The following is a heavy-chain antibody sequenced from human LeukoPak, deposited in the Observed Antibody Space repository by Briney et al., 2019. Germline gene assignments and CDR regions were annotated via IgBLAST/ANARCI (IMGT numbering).Heavy chain of an antibody. CDR3: ARFRVYSSSWYEGGAFDI. D-gene: IGHD6-13*01. Sequence: SETLSLTCTVSGYSISSGYYWGWIRQPPGKGLEWIGYIYYSGSTNYNPSLKSRVTISVDTSKNQFSLKLSSVTAADTAVYYCARFRVYSSSWYEGGAFDIWGQGTMVTVSS. CDR1: GYSISSGYY. CDR2: IYYSGST. J-gene: IGHJ3*02. V-gene: IGHV4-61*05.